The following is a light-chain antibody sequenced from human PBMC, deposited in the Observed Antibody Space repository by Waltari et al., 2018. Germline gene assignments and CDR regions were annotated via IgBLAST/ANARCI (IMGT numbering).Light chain of an antibody. CDR2: TDY. CDR3: ATWDDSLNGWV. CDR1: STTITNY. V-gene: IGLV1-47*01. J-gene: IGLJ3*02. Sequence: QSVLTQPPSASGAPGQEVSISRSGGSTTITNYVFWYQQFPGTAPNPIVYTDYERPSGVPDRFSASKSGTSASLAISGLRSDDEADYYCATWDDSLNGWVFGGGTKLTVL.